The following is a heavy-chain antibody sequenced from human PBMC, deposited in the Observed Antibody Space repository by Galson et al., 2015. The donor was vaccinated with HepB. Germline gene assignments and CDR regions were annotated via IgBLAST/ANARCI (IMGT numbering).Heavy chain of an antibody. CDR3: ARGIYDFWSGTANWFDP. V-gene: IGHV1-3*01. D-gene: IGHD3-3*01. J-gene: IGHJ5*02. CDR1: GYTFTSYA. CDR2: INAGNGNT. Sequence: SVKVSCKASGYTFTSYAMHWVRQAPGQRLEWMGWINAGNGNTKYSQKFQGRVTITRDTSASTAYMELSSLRSEDTAVYYCARGIYDFWSGTANWFDPWGQGTLVTVSS.